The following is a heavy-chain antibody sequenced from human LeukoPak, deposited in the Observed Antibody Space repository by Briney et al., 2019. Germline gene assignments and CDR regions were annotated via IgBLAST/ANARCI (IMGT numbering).Heavy chain of an antibody. CDR2: IIPIFGTA. Sequence: ASVKVSCKASGGTFSSYAISWVRQAPGQGLEWMGGIIPIFGTANYAQKFQGRVTMTEDTSTDTAYMELSSLRSEDTAVYYCATDRRGARIAAAGTTFDPWGQGTLVTVSS. J-gene: IGHJ5*02. V-gene: IGHV1-69*06. D-gene: IGHD6-13*01. CDR3: ATDRRGARIAAAGTTFDP. CDR1: GGTFSSYA.